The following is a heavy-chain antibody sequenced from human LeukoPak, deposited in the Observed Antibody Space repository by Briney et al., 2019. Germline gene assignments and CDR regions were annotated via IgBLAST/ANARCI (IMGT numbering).Heavy chain of an antibody. D-gene: IGHD5-12*01. V-gene: IGHV3-74*01. CDR1: GFTFSSYW. CDR2: INSDGSST. Sequence: GGSLRLSCAASGFTFSSYWMHWVRQAPGKGLVWVSRINSDGSSTSYADSVKGRFTISRDNAKNTLYLQMNSLRAEDTAVYYCARGATIRAYNWFDPWGQRTLVTVSS. J-gene: IGHJ5*02. CDR3: ARGATIRAYNWFDP.